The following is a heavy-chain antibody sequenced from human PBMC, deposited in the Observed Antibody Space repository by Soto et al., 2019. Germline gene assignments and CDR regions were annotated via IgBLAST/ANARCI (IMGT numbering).Heavy chain of an antibody. CDR2: IYSSGST. CDR3: ARLTYYDVWSGYYNPTGFDP. V-gene: IGHV4-31*01. CDR1: GGSISSGGYY. D-gene: IGHD3-3*01. Sequence: QVQLQESGPGLVKPSQTLSLTCTVSGGSISSGGYYWSWIRQHPGKGLEWIGYIYSSGSTYYNPSLKSPVTIAVYTSKNQFALELSSVSVADPAVYYCARLTYYDVWSGYYNPTGFDPRGQGTLVTVSS. J-gene: IGHJ5*02.